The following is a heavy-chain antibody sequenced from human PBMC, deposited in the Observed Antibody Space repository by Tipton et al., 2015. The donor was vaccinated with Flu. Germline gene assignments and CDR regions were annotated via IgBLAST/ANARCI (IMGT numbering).Heavy chain of an antibody. J-gene: IGHJ4*02. D-gene: IGHD2-21*01. CDR1: GASISCVSYY. Sequence: TLSLTCNVSGASISCVSYYWSWIRQPAGKGLEWVGRFHSNGFNDYNSSLESRVTVSVDTSKNQFSLSLKSVTAADTAVYYCARGRDCAGDCYFYFVDWGQGSLVTVS. V-gene: IGHV4-61*02. CDR2: FHSNGFN. CDR3: ARGRDCAGDCYFYFVD.